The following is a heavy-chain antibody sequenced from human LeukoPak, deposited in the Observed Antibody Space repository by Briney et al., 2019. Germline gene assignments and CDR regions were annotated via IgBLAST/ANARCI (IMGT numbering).Heavy chain of an antibody. V-gene: IGHV4-39*07. D-gene: IGHD1-26*01. J-gene: IGHJ5*02. CDR3: ARVPVNIWENWFDP. Sequence: SETLSLTCTVSGDSISSSSHYWGWIRQPPGKGLEWIGSLYYSGSTYYNPSLKSRVTISVDTSKNQFSLKLNSVTAADTAVYYCARVPVNIWENWFDPWGQGTLVTVSS. CDR1: GDSISSSSHY. CDR2: LYYSGST.